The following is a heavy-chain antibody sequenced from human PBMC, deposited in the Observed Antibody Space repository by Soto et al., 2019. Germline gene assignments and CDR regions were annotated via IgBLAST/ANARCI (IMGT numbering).Heavy chain of an antibody. D-gene: IGHD3-22*01. Sequence: GGSLRLSCAASGFTFSGYGMHWVRQAPGKGLEWVAVIWYDGSNKYYADSVKGRFTISRDNSKNTLYLQMNSLRAEDTAVYYCARGYDSSGYYYEAYYYYGMDVWGQGTTVTVSS. CDR3: ARGYDSSGYYYEAYYYYGMDV. CDR1: GFTFSGYG. V-gene: IGHV3-33*01. J-gene: IGHJ6*02. CDR2: IWYDGSNK.